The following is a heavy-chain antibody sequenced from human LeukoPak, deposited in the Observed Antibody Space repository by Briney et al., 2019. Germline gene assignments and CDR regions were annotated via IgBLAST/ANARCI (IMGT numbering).Heavy chain of an antibody. J-gene: IGHJ4*02. Sequence: GGSLRLSCAASGFTFSDYYMSWIRQAPGKGLEWVSSISSSSSYIYYADSVKGRFTISRDNAKNSLYLQMNSLRAEDTAVYYCARDLVQLWLSDYWGQGTLVTVSS. CDR2: ISSSSSYI. CDR1: GFTFSDYY. V-gene: IGHV3-11*06. D-gene: IGHD5-18*01. CDR3: ARDLVQLWLSDY.